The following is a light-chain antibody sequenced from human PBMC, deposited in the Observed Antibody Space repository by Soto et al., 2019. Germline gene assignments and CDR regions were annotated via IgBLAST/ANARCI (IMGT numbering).Light chain of an antibody. CDR1: QSLLHSNGYNY. CDR2: KAS. Sequence: DIVMTQSPLSLPVTPGEPASISCRSSQSLLHSNGYNYLDWYLQKPGKAPKLLIYKASTLKSGVPSRFSGSGSGTDFALTITSLQAEDFATYYCQQLRMYPSTFGGGTKVDIK. CDR3: QQLRMYPST. J-gene: IGKJ4*01. V-gene: IGKV2-28*01.